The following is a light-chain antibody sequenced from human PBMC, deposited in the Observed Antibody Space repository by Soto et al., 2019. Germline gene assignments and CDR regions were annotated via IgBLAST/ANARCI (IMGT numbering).Light chain of an antibody. CDR2: DVN. CDR1: SSDLGAYKY. V-gene: IGLV2-14*03. Sequence: QSALAQPASVSGSPGQSITISCTGTSSDLGAYKYVSWYQQHPGKAPKLMIYDVNSRPSGVSNRFSGSKSGNTASLTISGLQAEDEADYYCTSYTSKRPRVFGTGTKVTVL. CDR3: TSYTSKRPRV. J-gene: IGLJ1*01.